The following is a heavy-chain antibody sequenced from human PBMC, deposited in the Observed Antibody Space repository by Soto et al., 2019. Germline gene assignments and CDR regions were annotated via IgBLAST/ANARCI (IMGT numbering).Heavy chain of an antibody. D-gene: IGHD2-15*01. V-gene: IGHV3-23*01. Sequence: EVQLLESGGGLVQPGGSLRLSCAASGFTFSTYAMTWVRQAPGKGLEWVSSISTSGGSTYYADSVKGRFTISGDNSKNMLYLQINCLRAEDTAVYYCATILYSAVLEWGQGTLVTVSS. CDR2: ISTSGGST. J-gene: IGHJ4*02. CDR1: GFTFSTYA. CDR3: ATILYSAVLE.